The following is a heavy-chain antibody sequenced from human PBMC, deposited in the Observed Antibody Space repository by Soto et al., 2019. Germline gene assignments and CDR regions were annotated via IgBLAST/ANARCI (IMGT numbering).Heavy chain of an antibody. CDR3: ARHAYDFWSGHPNPRYYYGMDV. D-gene: IGHD3-3*01. Sequence: HGESLKISCKGSESSFTNYWIGWARQMPGKGLEWMGIIYPGDSDTRYSPSFQGQVTISVDKSINTAYLQWSSLKATDTAMYYCARHAYDFWSGHPNPRYYYGMDVWGQGTTVTVSS. CDR2: IYPGDSDT. J-gene: IGHJ6*02. V-gene: IGHV5-51*01. CDR1: ESSFTNYW.